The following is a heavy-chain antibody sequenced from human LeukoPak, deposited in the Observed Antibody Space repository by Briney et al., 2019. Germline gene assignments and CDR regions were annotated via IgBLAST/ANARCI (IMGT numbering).Heavy chain of an antibody. J-gene: IGHJ3*02. Sequence: GGSLRLSCAASGFTFSSYSMNWVRQAPGKGLEWVSSISSSSSYIYYADSVKGRFSISRDNGKNSLYLQMNSLRAEDTALYYCARAKDCSSITCPFDIWGQGTMVTVSS. D-gene: IGHD2-2*01. V-gene: IGHV3-21*04. CDR1: GFTFSSYS. CDR3: ARAKDCSSITCPFDI. CDR2: ISSSSSYI.